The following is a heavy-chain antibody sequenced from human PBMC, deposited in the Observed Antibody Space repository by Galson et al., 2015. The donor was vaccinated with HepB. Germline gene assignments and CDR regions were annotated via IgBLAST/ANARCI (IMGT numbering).Heavy chain of an antibody. Sequence: SLRLSCAASGFIFSDYWMHWVRQAPGKGPLWVSRITGDGKSTTYADSVRGRFIISRDNAKNTLYLQMNNLGVEDTAIYYCARAGHICPDYWGQGTQVSVSS. CDR2: ITGDGKST. CDR1: GFIFSDYW. V-gene: IGHV3-74*01. D-gene: IGHD2-21*01. J-gene: IGHJ4*02. CDR3: ARAGHICPDY.